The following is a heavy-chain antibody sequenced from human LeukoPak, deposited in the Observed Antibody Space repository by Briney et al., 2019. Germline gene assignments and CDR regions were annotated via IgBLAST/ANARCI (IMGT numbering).Heavy chain of an antibody. CDR3: ARDLRVAADY. CDR2: ISYDGSNK. CDR1: GFTFSSYA. J-gene: IGHJ4*02. V-gene: IGHV3-30-3*01. D-gene: IGHD6-19*01. Sequence: PGGSLRLSCAASGFTFSSYAMHWVRQAPGKGLEWVAVISYDGSNKYYADSVKGRFTISRDNSKNTLYLQMNSLRAEDTAVYYCARDLRVAADYWGQGTLVTVSS.